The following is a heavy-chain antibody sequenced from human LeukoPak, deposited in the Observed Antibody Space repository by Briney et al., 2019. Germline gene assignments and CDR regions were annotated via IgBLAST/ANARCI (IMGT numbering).Heavy chain of an antibody. D-gene: IGHD1-1*01. V-gene: IGHV4-59*08. Sequence: PSETLSLTCSVSDDSISSYSWSWIRQPPGMGLEWIGYIYYSGITTYNPSLESQVTISVDTSKNQFSLKLSSVTAADTAVYYCARQDSAYTYDWFDPWGQGTLVTVSS. CDR1: DDSISSYS. CDR2: IYYSGIT. CDR3: ARQDSAYTYDWFDP. J-gene: IGHJ5*02.